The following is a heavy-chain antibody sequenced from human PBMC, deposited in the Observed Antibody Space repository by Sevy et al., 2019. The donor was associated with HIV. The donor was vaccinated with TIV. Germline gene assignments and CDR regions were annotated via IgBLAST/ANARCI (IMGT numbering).Heavy chain of an antibody. CDR1: GFTFSNKN. CDR3: AGGLNYGTDAFDI. J-gene: IGHJ3*02. CDR2: ISSTSTTK. D-gene: IGHD5-18*01. Sequence: GGSLRLSCAASGFTFSNKNINWVRQAPGNGLEWISYISSTSTTKHYADSVRGRFTVSRDNAKNSVYLQMNSLRDEDTAVYFWAGGLNYGTDAFDIWGRGTVVTVSS. V-gene: IGHV3-48*02.